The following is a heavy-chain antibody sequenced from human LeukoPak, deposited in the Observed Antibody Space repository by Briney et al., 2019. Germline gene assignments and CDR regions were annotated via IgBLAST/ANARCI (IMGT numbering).Heavy chain of an antibody. D-gene: IGHD4-17*01. CDR3: AKEAGQDYGALDAFDI. J-gene: IGHJ3*02. CDR1: GFTFSSYS. CDR2: IGGSSTSI. Sequence: PGGSLRLSCAASGFTFSSYSMNWVRQAPGKGLEWVSSIGGSSTSIYYADSVKGRFTISRDNAKNSLYLQMNSLRAEDTAVYCCAKEAGQDYGALDAFDIWGQGTMVTVSS. V-gene: IGHV3-21*01.